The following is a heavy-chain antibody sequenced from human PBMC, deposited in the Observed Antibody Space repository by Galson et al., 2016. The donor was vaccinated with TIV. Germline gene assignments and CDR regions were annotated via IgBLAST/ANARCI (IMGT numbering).Heavy chain of an antibody. Sequence: SLRLSCAVSGFTVNAYHMSWVRQAPGQGLEWVSVIYSGGDTYYSDSVKGRFTISRDNSKNTVHLQMNSLRVEDTAVYYCARKDSSVHGDLRGAFDVWGQGTKVIVSS. D-gene: IGHD4-17*01. V-gene: IGHV3-53*01. CDR2: IYSGGDT. CDR3: ARKDSSVHGDLRGAFDV. CDR1: GFTVNAYH. J-gene: IGHJ3*01.